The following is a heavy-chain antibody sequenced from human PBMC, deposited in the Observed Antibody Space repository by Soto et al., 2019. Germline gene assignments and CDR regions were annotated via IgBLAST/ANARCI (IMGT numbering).Heavy chain of an antibody. CDR3: ARSTGIVVVSPGAFDI. J-gene: IGHJ3*02. D-gene: IGHD2-15*01. CDR1: GYTFTSYG. Sequence: ASVKVSCKASGYTFTSYGISWVRQAPGQGLEWMGWISAYNGNTNYAQKLQGRVTMTTDTSTSTAYMELRSLRSDDTAVYYCARSTGIVVVSPGAFDIWGQGTMVTVSS. V-gene: IGHV1-18*04. CDR2: ISAYNGNT.